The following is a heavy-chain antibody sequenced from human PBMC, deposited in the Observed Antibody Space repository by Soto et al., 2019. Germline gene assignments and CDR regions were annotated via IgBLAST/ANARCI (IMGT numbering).Heavy chain of an antibody. D-gene: IGHD6-6*01. CDR1: GGSISSDDYY. V-gene: IGHV4-30-4*01. Sequence: SETLSLTCTVSGGSISSDDYYWSWILHPPGKGLEWIGYIYYSGRTDYNPSLKSRVIISIDTSKNQFSLNLNSVSAADTAVYYCARDRSNSPDYSECWGKGNMVNVSA. CDR2: IYYSGRT. CDR3: ARDRSNSPDYSEC. J-gene: IGHJ4*02.